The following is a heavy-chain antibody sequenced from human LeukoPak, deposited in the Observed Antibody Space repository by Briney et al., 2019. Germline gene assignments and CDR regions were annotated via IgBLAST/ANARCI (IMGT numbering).Heavy chain of an antibody. CDR1: GGSISSSSYY. J-gene: IGHJ4*02. V-gene: IGHV4-39*01. CDR2: IYYSGST. Sequence: SETLSLTCTVSGGSISSSSYYWGWNRQPPGKGLEWIGSIYYSGSTYYNPSLKSRVTISVDTSKNQFSLKLSSVTAADTAVYYCASLEYYADYWGQGTLVTVSS. CDR3: ASLEYYADY.